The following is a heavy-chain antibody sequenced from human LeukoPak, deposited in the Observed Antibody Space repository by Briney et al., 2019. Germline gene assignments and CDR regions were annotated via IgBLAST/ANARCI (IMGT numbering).Heavy chain of an antibody. CDR2: ISAYNGNT. V-gene: IGHV1-18*01. CDR1: GYTFTSYG. J-gene: IGHJ3*02. D-gene: IGHD2-2*01. CDR3: ARALIVVVPAAHYDAFDI. Sequence: ASVKVSCKASGYTFTSYGISWVRQAPGQGLEWMGWISAYNGNTNYAQKLQGRVTMTTDTSTSTAYMELRSLRSDDTAVYYCARALIVVVPAAHYDAFDIWGQGTMVTVSS.